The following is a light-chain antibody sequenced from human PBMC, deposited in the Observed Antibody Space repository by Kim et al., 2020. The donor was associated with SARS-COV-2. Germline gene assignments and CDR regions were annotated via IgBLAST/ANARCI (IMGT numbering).Light chain of an antibody. CDR1: TSNIGADYE. V-gene: IGLV1-40*01. J-gene: IGLJ3*02. CDR2: DHH. CDR3: QSYDKDLSGWV. Sequence: RLTVSYTGITSNIGADYEIHWYQQCPHTPPKLLIYDHHDRPSGVPDRFSGAKSGTSASLAITGLRAEDEAYYYCQSYDKDLSGWVFGGGTQLTVL.